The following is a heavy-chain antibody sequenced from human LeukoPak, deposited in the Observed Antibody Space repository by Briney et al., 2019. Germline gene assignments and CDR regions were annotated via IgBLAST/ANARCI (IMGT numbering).Heavy chain of an antibody. D-gene: IGHD3-10*01. CDR2: INHSGST. Sequence: SETLSLTCAVYGGSFSGYYWSWIRQPPGKGLEWIGEINHSGSTNYNPSLKSRVTISVDTSKNQFSLKLSSVTAADTAVYYCARSPVRVRLHAFDIWGRGTMVTVSS. CDR3: ARSPVRVRLHAFDI. V-gene: IGHV4-34*01. CDR1: GGSFSGYY. J-gene: IGHJ3*02.